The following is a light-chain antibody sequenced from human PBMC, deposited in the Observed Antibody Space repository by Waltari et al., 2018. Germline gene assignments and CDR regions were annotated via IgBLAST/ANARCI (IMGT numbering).Light chain of an antibody. CDR2: GQN. J-gene: IGLJ1*01. CDR1: SLRSYY. V-gene: IGLV3-19*01. CDR3: SSRDSGAHRHV. Sequence: SSELTQDPAVSVALGQTVRITCQGDSLRSYYATWYQQKAGQAPILVIYGQNNRPSVIPDRFSGSYSGRTASLTSTGAQAEDEADYYCSSRDSGAHRHVFGTGTKVTVL.